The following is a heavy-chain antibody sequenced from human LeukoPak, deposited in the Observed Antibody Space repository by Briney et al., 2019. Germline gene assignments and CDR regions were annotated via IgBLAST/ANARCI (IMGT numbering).Heavy chain of an antibody. D-gene: IGHD1-7*01. J-gene: IGHJ4*02. CDR2: ISGSGGST. V-gene: IGHV3-23*01. Sequence: GGSLRLSCAASGFTFSSYAMSWVRQAPGKGLEWVSAISGSGGSTYYADSVKGRFTISRDNAKNSLYLQMNSLRAEDTAVYYCAKVAGTWNYAHCDYWGQGTLVTVSS. CDR1: GFTFSSYA. CDR3: AKVAGTWNYAHCDY.